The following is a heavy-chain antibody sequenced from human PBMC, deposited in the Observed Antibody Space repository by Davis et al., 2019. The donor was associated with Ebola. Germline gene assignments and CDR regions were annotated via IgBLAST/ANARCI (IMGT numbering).Heavy chain of an antibody. CDR3: ARDYWATEGAFDV. CDR2: VYYSGTT. Sequence: SETLSLTCTVSGGSITGYYRTWIRQPPGKGLEWIGNVYYSGTTTYNPSLKSPVTISVDTSENQFSLNLISVTAADTAVYYCARDYWATEGAFDVWGQGTLVTVSS. D-gene: IGHD2-8*02. J-gene: IGHJ3*01. CDR1: GGSITGYY. V-gene: IGHV4-59*01.